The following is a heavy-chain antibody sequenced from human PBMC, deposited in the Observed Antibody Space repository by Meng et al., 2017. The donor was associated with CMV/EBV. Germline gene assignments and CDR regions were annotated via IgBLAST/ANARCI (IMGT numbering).Heavy chain of an antibody. J-gene: IGHJ4*02. CDR3: ARGYCSSTSCAHDY. D-gene: IGHD2-2*01. Sequence: GESLKISCAASGFTFTTYSMNWVRQAPGKGLEWVSFISSSSSTIYYADSVKGRFTISRDNAKNSLYLQMNSLRAEDTAVYYCARGYCSSTSCAHDYWGQGTLATVSS. CDR2: ISSSSSTI. V-gene: IGHV3-48*04. CDR1: GFTFTTYS.